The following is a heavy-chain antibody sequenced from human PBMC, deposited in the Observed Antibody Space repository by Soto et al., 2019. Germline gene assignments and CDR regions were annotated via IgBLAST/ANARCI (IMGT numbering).Heavy chain of an antibody. Sequence: ASVKVSCKASGYTFTSYYMHWVRQAPGQGLEWMGIINPSGGSTSYAQKFQGRVTITTDTSTSTAYMELSSLRSEDTAVYYCARAESSGWYVPVDDWGQGTLVTVSS. V-gene: IGHV1-46*01. J-gene: IGHJ4*02. CDR3: ARAESSGWYVPVDD. D-gene: IGHD6-19*01. CDR2: INPSGGST. CDR1: GYTFTSYY.